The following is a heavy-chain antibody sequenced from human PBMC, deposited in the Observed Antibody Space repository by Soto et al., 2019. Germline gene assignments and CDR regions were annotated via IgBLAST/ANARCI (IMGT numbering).Heavy chain of an antibody. Sequence: QVQLVQSGAEVKKPGSSVKVSCKASGGTFSSYTISWVRQAPGQGLEWMGRIIPILGIANYAQKFQGRVTITADKSTSTAYMELSSLRSEDTAVYYCARNLVAAGTKINNWFDPWGPGTLVTVSS. D-gene: IGHD6-13*01. CDR1: GGTFSSYT. CDR2: IIPILGIA. V-gene: IGHV1-69*02. J-gene: IGHJ5*02. CDR3: ARNLVAAGTKINNWFDP.